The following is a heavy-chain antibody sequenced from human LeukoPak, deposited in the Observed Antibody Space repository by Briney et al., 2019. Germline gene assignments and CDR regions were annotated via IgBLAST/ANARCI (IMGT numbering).Heavy chain of an antibody. CDR1: GDSIEGYY. J-gene: IGHJ4*02. D-gene: IGHD3-10*01. V-gene: IGHV4-59*01. Sequence: PSETLSLTCTVSGDSIEGYYWSWIRQPPGKGLEWIGYIYYSGSTNYNPSLKSRVTISVDTSKNQFSLKLSSVTAADTAVYYCARGLLSLVGSGSYLDYWGQGTLVTVSS. CDR3: ARGLLSLVGSGSYLDY. CDR2: IYYSGST.